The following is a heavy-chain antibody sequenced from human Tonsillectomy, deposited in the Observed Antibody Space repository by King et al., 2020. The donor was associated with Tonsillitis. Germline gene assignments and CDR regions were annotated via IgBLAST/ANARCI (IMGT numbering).Heavy chain of an antibody. Sequence: QLQESGPGLVKPSETLSLSCTVSGGSISSSIYYWGWIRQPPGKGLEWIGSIFQSGSTYHNPSLKSRVSISVDRSKNQFSLKLTSVTAADTAVYYCARGDSRYNSFDPCGQGTLVTVSS. CDR2: IFQSGST. J-gene: IGHJ5*02. CDR1: GGSISSSIYY. D-gene: IGHD5-12*01. V-gene: IGHV4-39*07. CDR3: ARGDSRYNSFDP.